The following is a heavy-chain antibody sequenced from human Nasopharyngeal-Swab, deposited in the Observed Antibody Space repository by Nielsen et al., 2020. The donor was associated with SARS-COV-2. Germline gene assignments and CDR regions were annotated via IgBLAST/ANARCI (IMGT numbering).Heavy chain of an antibody. Sequence: GESLKISCDVSAFTLVYYSMNWVRQAPGKGPKWVATIGSSGNTHYSDSAKGRFSISTDKSKIAFYLQMTSLRAEDTALYYCALWSQNHFDYWGRGTQVTVSS. CDR1: AFTLVYYS. CDR2: IGSSGNT. CDR3: ALWSQNHFDY. V-gene: IGHV3-23*01. J-gene: IGHJ4*02. D-gene: IGHD2-8*02.